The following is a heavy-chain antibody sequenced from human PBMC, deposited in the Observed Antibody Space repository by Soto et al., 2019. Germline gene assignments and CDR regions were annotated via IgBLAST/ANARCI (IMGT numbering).Heavy chain of an antibody. J-gene: IGHJ4*02. V-gene: IGHV4-38-2*02. CDR2: IYHSGST. Sequence: SETLSLTCAVSGYSISSGYYWGWIRQPPGKGLEWIGSIYHSGSTYYNPSLKSRVTISVDTSKNQFSLKLSSVTAADTAVYYCARDGYPDFSSGYLPKIDYWGQGTLVTVSS. D-gene: IGHD3-3*01. CDR1: GYSISSGYY. CDR3: ARDGYPDFSSGYLPKIDY.